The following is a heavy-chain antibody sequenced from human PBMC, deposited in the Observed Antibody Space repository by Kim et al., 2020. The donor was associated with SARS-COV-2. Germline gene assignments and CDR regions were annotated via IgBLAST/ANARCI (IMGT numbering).Heavy chain of an antibody. J-gene: IGHJ5*02. CDR3: AKERPDYGNYWFDP. D-gene: IGHD4-17*01. CDR2: IYHSGST. CDR1: GGSISGSNW. V-gene: IGHV4-4*02. Sequence: SETLSLTCAVSGGSISGSNWWTWVRQSPGKGLEWIGQIYHSGSTNYNPSLKSRVTISVDESKNQFSLELTSVTAADTAVYYCAKERPDYGNYWFDPWGPGTLVTVSS.